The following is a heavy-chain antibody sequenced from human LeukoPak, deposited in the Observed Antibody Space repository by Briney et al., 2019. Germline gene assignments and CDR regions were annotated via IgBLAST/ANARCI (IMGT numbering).Heavy chain of an antibody. CDR1: GGTFSSYA. CDR3: ARDVDTVMVTETYYYYYYYMDV. J-gene: IGHJ6*03. CDR2: IIPIFGTA. Sequence: SVKVSCEASGGTFSSYAISWVRQAPGQGLEWMGGIIPIFGTANYAQKFQGRVTITADESTSTAYMELSSLRSEDTAVYYCARDVDTVMVTETYYYYYYYMDVWGKGTTVTVSS. D-gene: IGHD5-18*01. V-gene: IGHV1-69*01.